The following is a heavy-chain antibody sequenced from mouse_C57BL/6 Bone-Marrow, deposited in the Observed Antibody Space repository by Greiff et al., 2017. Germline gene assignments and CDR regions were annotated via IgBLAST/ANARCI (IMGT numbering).Heavy chain of an antibody. J-gene: IGHJ2*01. CDR3: ARRDYGGY. D-gene: IGHD1-2*01. V-gene: IGHV1-50*01. CDR1: GYTFTSYW. Sequence: QVQLQQPGAELVKPGASVKLSCKASGYTFTSYWMQWVKQRPGQGLEWIGEIDPSDSYTNYNQKFKGKATLTVDTSSRTAYMQLSSLTSEDSAVYYCARRDYGGYWGQGTTLTVSS. CDR2: IDPSDSYT.